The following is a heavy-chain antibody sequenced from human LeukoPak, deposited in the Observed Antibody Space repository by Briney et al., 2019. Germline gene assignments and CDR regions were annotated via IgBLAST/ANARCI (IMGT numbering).Heavy chain of an antibody. Sequence: ASVKVSCKASGYTFTDYFIHWVRQAAGQGLAWMGWINPKSGGTNFAHKFQGRVTMTRDTSIRTAYMELSRLTSDDTAVYYCARATGGYDLFDPWGQGTLVTVSS. D-gene: IGHD5-12*01. CDR3: ARATGGYDLFDP. J-gene: IGHJ5*02. CDR1: GYTFTDYF. V-gene: IGHV1-2*02. CDR2: INPKSGGT.